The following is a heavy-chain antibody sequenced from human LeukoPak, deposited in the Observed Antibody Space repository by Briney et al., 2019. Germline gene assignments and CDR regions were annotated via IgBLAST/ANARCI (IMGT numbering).Heavy chain of an antibody. Sequence: PGGSLRLSCAASGFTFSSYWMHWVRQAPGKGLVWVSRINSDGSSTSYADSVKGRFTISRDNAKNSLYLQMNSLRAEDTAVYYCARVLYDFWSGFNGMDVWGQGTTVTVSS. J-gene: IGHJ6*02. CDR3: ARVLYDFWSGFNGMDV. D-gene: IGHD3-3*01. V-gene: IGHV3-74*01. CDR1: GFTFSSYW. CDR2: INSDGSST.